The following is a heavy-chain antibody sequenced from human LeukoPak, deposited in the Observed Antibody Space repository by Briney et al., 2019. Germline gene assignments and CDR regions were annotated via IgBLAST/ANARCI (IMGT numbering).Heavy chain of an antibody. CDR3: ARDPYSGSYGADYYYYMDV. V-gene: IGHV3-30*02. CDR2: IRYDGSNK. J-gene: IGHJ6*03. D-gene: IGHD1-26*01. CDR1: GFTFSSYG. Sequence: TGGSLRLSCAASGFTFSSYGMHWVRQAPGKGLEWVAFIRYDGSNKYYADSVKGRFTISRDNSKNTLYLQMNSLRAEDTAVYYCARDPYSGSYGADYYYYMDVWGKGTTVTISS.